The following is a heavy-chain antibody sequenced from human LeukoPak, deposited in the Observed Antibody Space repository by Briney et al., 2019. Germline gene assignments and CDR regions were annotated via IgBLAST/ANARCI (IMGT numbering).Heavy chain of an antibody. CDR2: IKQDGSEK. V-gene: IGHV3-7*01. CDR3: ARWGHEYSGYDEALDFDY. CDR1: GFTFSSYW. J-gene: IGHJ4*02. Sequence: PGGSLRLSCAASGFTFSSYWMSWVRQAPGKGLEWVANIKQDGSEKYYVDSVKGRFTISRDNAKNSLYLQMNSLRAEDTAVYYCARWGHEYSGYDEALDFDYWGQGTLVTVSS. D-gene: IGHD5-12*01.